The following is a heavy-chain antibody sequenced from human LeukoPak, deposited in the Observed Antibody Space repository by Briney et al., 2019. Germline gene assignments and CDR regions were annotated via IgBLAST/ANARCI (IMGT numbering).Heavy chain of an antibody. Sequence: ASVKVSCKASGYTFTGYGISWVRQAPGQGLEWMGWISAYNGNTNYAQKLQGRVTMTTDTSTSTAYMELRSLRSDDTAVYYCAVTGYCSSTSCYDDYWGQGTLVTVSS. CDR1: GYTFTGYG. CDR2: ISAYNGNT. J-gene: IGHJ4*02. CDR3: AVTGYCSSTSCYDDY. V-gene: IGHV1-18*01. D-gene: IGHD2-2*01.